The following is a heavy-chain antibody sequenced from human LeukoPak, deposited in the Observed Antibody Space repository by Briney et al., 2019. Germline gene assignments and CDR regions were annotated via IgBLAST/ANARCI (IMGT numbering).Heavy chain of an antibody. J-gene: IGHJ6*02. CDR2: MSYGGQNE. D-gene: IGHD2-15*01. CDR3: ANQDPYYYYGMDV. CDR1: GLTFSGYD. Sequence: GGSLRLSCAASGLTFSGYDMHWVRQAPGKGPEWVAVMSYGGQNERYADSVKGRFTISRDNSKNTLYLQMNSLRAEDTAVYYCANQDPYYYYGMDVWGQGTTVTVSS. V-gene: IGHV3-30*18.